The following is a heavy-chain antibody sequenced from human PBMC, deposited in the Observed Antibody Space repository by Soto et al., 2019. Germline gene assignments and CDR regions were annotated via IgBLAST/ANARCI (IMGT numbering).Heavy chain of an antibody. CDR2: ISGSGGST. Sequence: EVQLLESGGNFVQPGGYLRISCAASGFTFSIYAMSWVRQAPGKGLEWVSVISGSGGSTYNADSVKCRFTIFTDSSKRTLYLQKNSRRFEDTAVYYCAKDRGEYGMDVWGQGTTVTVSS. CDR1: GFTFSIYA. CDR3: AKDRGEYGMDV. V-gene: IGHV3-23*01. J-gene: IGHJ6*02. D-gene: IGHD3-3*01.